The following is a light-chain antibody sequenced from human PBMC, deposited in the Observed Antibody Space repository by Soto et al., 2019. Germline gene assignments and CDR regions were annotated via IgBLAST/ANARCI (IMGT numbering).Light chain of an antibody. V-gene: IGKV1-39*01. Sequence: DIQMTQSPSSLSASVGDRVTITCRASQSISSYLNWYQQKPGKAPKLLISAASSLQSGVPSRFSGSGSGTDFTLTISSLQPEDFSTYYCQHSYSTPWTVGQGTKVEIK. CDR2: AAS. CDR3: QHSYSTPWT. CDR1: QSISSY. J-gene: IGKJ1*01.